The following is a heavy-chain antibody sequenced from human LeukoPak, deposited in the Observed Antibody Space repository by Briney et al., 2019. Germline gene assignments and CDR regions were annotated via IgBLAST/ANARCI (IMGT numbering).Heavy chain of an antibody. Sequence: GGSLRLSRAASGFSVINNYMSWVRQAPGKGLEWVSVIYEGDSTYYADSVKGRFTITRDNSKSTLYLQMNSLRAEDTAVYYCAREESGSYFRYWGQGTLVTVSS. D-gene: IGHD1-26*01. J-gene: IGHJ4*02. V-gene: IGHV3-53*01. CDR3: AREESGSYFRY. CDR1: GFSVINNY. CDR2: IYEGDST.